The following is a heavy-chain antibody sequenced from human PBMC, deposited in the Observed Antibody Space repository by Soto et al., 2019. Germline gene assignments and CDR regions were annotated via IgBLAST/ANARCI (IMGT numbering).Heavy chain of an antibody. CDR3: ARGSPWVVDQ. J-gene: IGHJ4*02. Sequence: ASVKVSCKASGYSFTSLHFNWVRQATGQGLEWIGWMNPHSGDTGFAQRFQGRVTMTRNTSINKANMELRSLRSQDSAVYYCARGSPWVVDQWGQRTQVTVSS. CDR1: GYSFTSLH. CDR2: MNPHSGDT. V-gene: IGHV1-8*01. D-gene: IGHD2-15*01.